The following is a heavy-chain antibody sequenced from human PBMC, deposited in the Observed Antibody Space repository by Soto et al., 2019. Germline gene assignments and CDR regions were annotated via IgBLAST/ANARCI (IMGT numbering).Heavy chain of an antibody. CDR2: INHSGST. CDR3: ARGSLVAHWFDP. V-gene: IGHV4-34*01. Sequence: QVQLQQWGAGLLKPSETLSLTCAVYGGSFSGYYWSWIRQRPGKGLEWIGEINHSGSTNYNPSLKSRVTISIDTSKNQFSLKLSSVTAADTAVYYCARGSLVAHWFDPWGQGTLVTVSS. D-gene: IGHD5-12*01. CDR1: GGSFSGYY. J-gene: IGHJ5*02.